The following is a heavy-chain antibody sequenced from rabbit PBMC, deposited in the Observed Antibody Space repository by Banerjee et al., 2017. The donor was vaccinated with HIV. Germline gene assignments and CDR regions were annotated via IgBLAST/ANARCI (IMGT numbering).Heavy chain of an antibody. D-gene: IGHD4-1*01. Sequence: QSLEESGGVLVKPGASLTLTCTASGIDFSSYYYMCWVRQAPGKGLEWIACIYAGRSGTTYYASWAKGRFTISKTSSTTVPLQMTSLTAADTATYFCARDLAGVIGWNFNLWGPGTLVTVS. J-gene: IGHJ4*01. CDR2: IYAGRSGTT. V-gene: IGHV1S40*01. CDR1: GIDFSSYYY. CDR3: ARDLAGVIGWNFNL.